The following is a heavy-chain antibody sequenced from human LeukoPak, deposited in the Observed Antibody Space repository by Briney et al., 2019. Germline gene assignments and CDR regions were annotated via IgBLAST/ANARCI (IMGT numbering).Heavy chain of an antibody. CDR3: AKDQPDITMVRGVIDY. CDR2: ISSSGRII. CDR1: GFTFSSYE. Sequence: GGSLRLSCAASGFTFSSYEMNWVRQAPGKGLEWVSYISSSGRIIYCADSVKGRFTISRDSAKNTLYLQMNSLRAEDAAVYYCAKDQPDITMVRGVIDYWGQGTLVTVSS. V-gene: IGHV3-48*03. D-gene: IGHD3-10*01. J-gene: IGHJ4*02.